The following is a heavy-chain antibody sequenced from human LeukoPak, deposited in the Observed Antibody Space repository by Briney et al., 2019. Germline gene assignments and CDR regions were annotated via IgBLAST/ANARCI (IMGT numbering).Heavy chain of an antibody. J-gene: IGHJ4*02. CDR2: IYSGGDT. V-gene: IGHV3-53*01. CDR3: AGGTIGAFHFGF. Sequence: GGSLRLSCAASGFTISSTYINWVRQSPGKGLEWVSIIYSGGDTYYADAVKGRFTISRDNSKNTVHLQMNSLRGEDTAVYYCAGGTIGAFHFGFWGQGTLVTVSS. D-gene: IGHD2-8*01. CDR1: GFTISSTY.